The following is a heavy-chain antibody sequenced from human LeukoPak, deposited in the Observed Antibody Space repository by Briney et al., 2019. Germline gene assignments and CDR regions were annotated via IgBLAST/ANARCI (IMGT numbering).Heavy chain of an antibody. V-gene: IGHV3-66*01. CDR1: GVSVTTNH. Sequence: GGSLRLSCAVSGVSVTTNHMSWVRQAPGKGLESVSVINAGGSAYYAASVKGRFTLSRDNSKNALYLQMNSLGGEDTAVYYCSADAAWGHGTLVTASS. CDR3: SADAA. J-gene: IGHJ5*01. CDR2: INAGGSA.